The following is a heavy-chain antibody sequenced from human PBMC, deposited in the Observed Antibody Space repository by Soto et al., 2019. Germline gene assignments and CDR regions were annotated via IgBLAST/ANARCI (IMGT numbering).Heavy chain of an antibody. CDR3: AIALGDFWSGFHYYFMDG. D-gene: IGHD3-3*01. J-gene: IGHJ6*03. CDR1: GGSISSYY. Sequence: SETLSLTCTVPGGSISSYYWSWIRQPPGKGLEWIGYIYYSGSTNYNPSLKSRVTISVDTSKNQSSLKLSSVTAADTAVYYCAIALGDFWSGFHYYFMDGWAKGTTVTVSS. V-gene: IGHV4-59*01. CDR2: IYYSGST.